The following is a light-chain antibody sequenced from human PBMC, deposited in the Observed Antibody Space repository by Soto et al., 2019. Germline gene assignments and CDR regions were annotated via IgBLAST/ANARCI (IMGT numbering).Light chain of an antibody. CDR2: AAS. CDR1: QDISNW. CDR3: QQASSFPHT. J-gene: IGKJ2*01. Sequence: DIQMTQSPSSVSAPVGDRVTISCRASQDISNWLAWYQQKPGRAPKLLISAASTLQSGVPSRFSGSGSGTEFTLTIKSLQPDDIATYYCQQASSFPHTVGQGTKLEIK. V-gene: IGKV1-12*01.